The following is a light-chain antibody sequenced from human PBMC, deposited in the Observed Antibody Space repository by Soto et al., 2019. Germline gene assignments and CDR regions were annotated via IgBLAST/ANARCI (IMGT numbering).Light chain of an antibody. Sequence: EIVLTQSPATLSLSPGERATLSCRAGQSVSNYLGWYQQKSGQAPRLLISDVSNRATGIPDRFSGSGSGTDFTLAISSREPEDFAVYFCEHRVSGPTFGGGNKVEIK. CDR2: DVS. CDR1: QSVSNY. J-gene: IGKJ4*01. CDR3: EHRVSGPT. V-gene: IGKV3-11*01.